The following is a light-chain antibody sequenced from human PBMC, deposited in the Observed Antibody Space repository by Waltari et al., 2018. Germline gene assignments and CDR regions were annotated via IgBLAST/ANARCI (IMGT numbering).Light chain of an antibody. Sequence: DIQMTQSPSSLSASVGDRVTITCRASQSISSYLNWYKQKQGKAPKLLIYAASILQSGVPSSFIVSGSDTEFTLTISSLQREDFATYYCQQIYSTPITFGQGTRLEIK. CDR2: AAS. J-gene: IGKJ5*01. V-gene: IGKV1-39*01. CDR1: QSISSY. CDR3: QQIYSTPIT.